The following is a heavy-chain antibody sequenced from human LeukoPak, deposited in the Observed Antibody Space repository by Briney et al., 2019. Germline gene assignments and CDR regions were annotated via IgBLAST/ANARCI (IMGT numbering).Heavy chain of an antibody. CDR3: ARGLQLVRDAGLDY. V-gene: IGHV3-7*03. CDR1: GFTFSSYW. Sequence: GGSLRLSCAASGFTFSSYWMSWVRQAPGKGLEWVANIKQDGSEKYYVDSVKGRFTISRDNAKNSLYLQMNSLRAEDTAVYYCARGLQLVRDAGLDYWGQGTLVTVSS. CDR2: IKQDGSEK. D-gene: IGHD6-13*01. J-gene: IGHJ4*02.